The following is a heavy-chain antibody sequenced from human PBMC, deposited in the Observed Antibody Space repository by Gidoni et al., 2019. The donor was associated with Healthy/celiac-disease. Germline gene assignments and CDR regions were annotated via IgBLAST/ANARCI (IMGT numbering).Heavy chain of an antibody. CDR1: GFSVRCYS. J-gene: IGHJ6*02. CDR3: ARDWSYYDSSGYYAP. Sequence: EVQLVESGGGLVKHGGSLGPSCSASGFSVRCYSMNWVRQAPGKGLEWVSSISSSSSYIYYADSVKGRFTISRDNAKNSLYLQMNSLRAEDTAVYYCARDWSYYDSSGYYAPWGQGTTVTVSS. V-gene: IGHV3-21*01. CDR2: ISSSSSYI. D-gene: IGHD3-22*01.